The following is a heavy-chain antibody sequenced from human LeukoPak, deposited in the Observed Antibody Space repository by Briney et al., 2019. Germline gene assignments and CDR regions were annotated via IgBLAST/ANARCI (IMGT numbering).Heavy chain of an antibody. V-gene: IGHV4-31*03. CDR3: ARADTGYYFDY. CDR2: IYYSGST. Sequence: SETLSLTCTVSGVSISSGGYYWSWIRQHPGKGLEWIGYIYYSGSTYYNPSLKSRVTISVDTSKNQFSLKLSSVTAADTAVYYCARADTGYYFDYWGQGTLVTVSS. D-gene: IGHD5-18*01. CDR1: GVSISSGGYY. J-gene: IGHJ4*02.